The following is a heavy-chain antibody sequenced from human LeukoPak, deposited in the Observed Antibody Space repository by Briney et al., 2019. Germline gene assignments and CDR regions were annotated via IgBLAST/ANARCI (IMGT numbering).Heavy chain of an antibody. Sequence: SETLSLTCSVSGGTISRYFWSWIRQPPGKGLEWIAYIDYSGSTNYNPSLKSRLTISLDASKNQFSLKLSSVTAADTAVYYCARDRRRGVLHAFDIWGQGTMVTVSS. CDR1: GGTISRYF. CDR2: IDYSGST. CDR3: ARDRRRGVLHAFDI. V-gene: IGHV4-59*01. J-gene: IGHJ3*02. D-gene: IGHD2/OR15-2a*01.